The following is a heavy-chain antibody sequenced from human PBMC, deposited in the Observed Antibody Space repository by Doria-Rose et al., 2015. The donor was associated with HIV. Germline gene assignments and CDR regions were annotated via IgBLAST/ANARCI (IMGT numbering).Heavy chain of an antibody. CDR1: GFSFESYA. Sequence: ESGGGLVQPGRSLRLSCVGSGFSFESYAMHWVRLAPGQSLEWVAGISWDSGAKGNADSVEGRFTISRDNAKKSVYLEMRSLRPEDTAFYYCAKAPIIGPKYYFYMDVWGKGTSVTVSS. CDR2: ISWDSGAK. V-gene: IGHV3-9*01. CDR3: AKAPIIGPKYYFYMDV. D-gene: IGHD3-3*01. J-gene: IGHJ6*03.